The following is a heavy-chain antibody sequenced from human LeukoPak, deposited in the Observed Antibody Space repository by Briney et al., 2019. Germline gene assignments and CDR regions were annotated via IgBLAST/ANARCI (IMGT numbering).Heavy chain of an antibody. V-gene: IGHV3-11*06. D-gene: IGHD2-2*01. Sequence: PGGSLRLSCAASGFTLSDYYMSWIRQAPGKGLEWVSYISSSSSYTNYADSVKGRFTISRDNAKNSLYLQMNSLRAEDTAVYYCARDSAIAAMRDFDYWGQGTLVTVSS. CDR2: ISSSSSYT. J-gene: IGHJ4*02. CDR1: GFTLSDYY. CDR3: ARDSAIAAMRDFDY.